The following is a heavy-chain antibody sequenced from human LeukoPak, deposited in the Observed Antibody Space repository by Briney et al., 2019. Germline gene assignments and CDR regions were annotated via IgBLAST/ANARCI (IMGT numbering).Heavy chain of an antibody. CDR3: ARELGYCSGGSCYHNWFDP. CDR2: IIPIFGTA. Sequence: GASVKVSCKASGGTFSSYAISWVRQAPGQGLEWMGGIIPIFGTANYAQKFQGRVTITADESTSTAYMELSSLRSEVTAVYYCARELGYCSGGSCYHNWFDPWGQGTLVTVSS. CDR1: GGTFSSYA. V-gene: IGHV1-69*13. J-gene: IGHJ5*02. D-gene: IGHD2-15*01.